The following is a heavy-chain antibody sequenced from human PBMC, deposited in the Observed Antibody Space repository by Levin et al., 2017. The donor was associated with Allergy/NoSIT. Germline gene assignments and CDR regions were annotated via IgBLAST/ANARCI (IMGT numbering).Heavy chain of an antibody. CDR2: INYRGST. Sequence: SETLSLTCTVSGGSVSSGTYYWSWIRQPPGKGLEWIGYINYRGSTKYNPSLKSRVTISVDTSKNEFSQKLISVTAADTAVYYCARNRIVVAGGNDYYYGMDVWGQGTTVTVSS. CDR3: ARNRIVVAGGNDYYYGMDV. CDR1: GGSVSSGTYY. V-gene: IGHV4-61*01. D-gene: IGHD6-19*01. J-gene: IGHJ6*02.